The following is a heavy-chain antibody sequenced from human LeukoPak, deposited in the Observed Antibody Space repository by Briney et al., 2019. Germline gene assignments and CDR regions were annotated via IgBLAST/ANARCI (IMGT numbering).Heavy chain of an antibody. Sequence: GAALQTSSKGSGSRFTSYWIGWGRQMPGKGREGMGFIYSGASVTPSSPSFQRQVPISLDTSPSTASLLWSSLRASDTAMYYCARHGLYDSSGYYCFYWGQGTLVTVSS. CDR2: IYSGASVT. D-gene: IGHD3-22*01. CDR1: GSRFTSYW. CDR3: ARHGLYDSSGYYCFY. J-gene: IGHJ4*02. V-gene: IGHV5-51*01.